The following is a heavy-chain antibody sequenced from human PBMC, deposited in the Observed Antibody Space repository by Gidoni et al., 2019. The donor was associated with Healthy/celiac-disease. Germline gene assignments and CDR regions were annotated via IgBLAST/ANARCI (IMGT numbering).Heavy chain of an antibody. Sequence: QVQLQNSCPGLVTPSETLSLTCTVSGYSTSSGYYWGWIRQPPGKGLEWIGSIDHSGSTYYNPSLKSRVTISVDTSKNQFSLKLSSVTAADTAVYYCARDPGSRGAGTDYWGQGTLVTVSS. D-gene: IGHD6-19*01. V-gene: IGHV4-38-2*02. CDR3: ARDPGSRGAGTDY. CDR2: IDHSGST. CDR1: GYSTSSGYY. J-gene: IGHJ4*02.